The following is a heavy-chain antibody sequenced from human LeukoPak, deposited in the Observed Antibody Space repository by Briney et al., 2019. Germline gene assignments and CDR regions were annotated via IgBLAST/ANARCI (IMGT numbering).Heavy chain of an antibody. Sequence: GGSLRLSCAASGFTFSSYAMSWVRQAPGKGLEWVSAISGSGSSTYYADSVKGRFTISRDNSKNSLYLQMNSLRPEDTAVYYCAPDPSTGPGDYWGQGTLVTVSS. CDR1: GFTFSSYA. CDR2: ISGSGSST. D-gene: IGHD1-1*01. V-gene: IGHV3-23*01. CDR3: APDPSTGPGDY. J-gene: IGHJ4*02.